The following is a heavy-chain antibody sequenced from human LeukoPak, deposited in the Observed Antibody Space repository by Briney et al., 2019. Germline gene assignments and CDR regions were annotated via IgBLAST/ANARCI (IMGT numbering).Heavy chain of an antibody. CDR3: ARVVNYYDSSGYRNWFDP. Sequence: GGSLRLSCSASGFTVSSNYMSWVRQAPGKGLEWVSAIYSGGSTYYADSVKGRFTISRDNSKNTLYLQMKSLRAEDTAVYYCARVVNYYDSSGYRNWFDPWGQGTLVTVSS. CDR2: IYSGGST. D-gene: IGHD3-22*01. CDR1: GFTVSSNY. J-gene: IGHJ5*02. V-gene: IGHV3-53*01.